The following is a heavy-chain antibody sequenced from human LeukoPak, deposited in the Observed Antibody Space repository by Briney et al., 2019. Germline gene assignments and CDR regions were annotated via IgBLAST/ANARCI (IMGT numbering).Heavy chain of an antibody. CDR1: GGSISSSSYY. CDR3: VRDQGGAVSY. V-gene: IGHV4-39*02. J-gene: IGHJ4*02. D-gene: IGHD3-16*01. Sequence: SQTLSLTCTVSGGSISSSSYYWGWIRQPPGKGLEWIGSIYYSGSTYYNPSLKSRVTISVDTSKNQFSLKLSSVTAADTAVYYCVRDQGGAVSYWGQGILVTVSS. CDR2: IYYSGST.